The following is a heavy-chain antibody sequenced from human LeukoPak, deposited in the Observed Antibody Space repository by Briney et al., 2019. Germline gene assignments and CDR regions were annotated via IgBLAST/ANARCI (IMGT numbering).Heavy chain of an antibody. CDR1: GYTFTSYY. V-gene: IGHV1-18*04. J-gene: IGHJ4*02. Sequence: ASVKVSCKASGYTFTSYYMHWVRQAPGQGLEWMGWISAYNGNTNYAQKLQGRVTMTTDTSTSTAYMELRSLRSDDTAVYYCARVQWELLGDYWGQGTLVTVSS. D-gene: IGHD1-26*01. CDR3: ARVQWELLGDY. CDR2: ISAYNGNT.